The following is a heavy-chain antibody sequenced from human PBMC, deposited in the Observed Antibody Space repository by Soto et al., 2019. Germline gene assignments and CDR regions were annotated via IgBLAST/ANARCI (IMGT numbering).Heavy chain of an antibody. D-gene: IGHD5-18*01. CDR1: GGTFSSYA. J-gene: IGHJ4*02. Sequence: SVKVSCKASGGTFSSYAISWVRQAPGQGLEWMGGIIPIFGTANYAQKFQGRVTITADKSTSTAYMELSSLRSEDTAVYYCARDEPGYSYGYGNYWGQGTLVTVS. CDR3: ARDEPGYSYGYGNY. CDR2: IIPIFGTA. V-gene: IGHV1-69*06.